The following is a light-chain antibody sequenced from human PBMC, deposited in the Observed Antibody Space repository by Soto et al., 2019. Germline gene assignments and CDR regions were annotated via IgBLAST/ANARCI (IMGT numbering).Light chain of an antibody. CDR2: SSS. Sequence: DIQLTQSPSSLSASVGDRVTITCRASQGIITYLNWYQQKPGKAPNLLIYSSSTLQSGVPSRFSGSGSGTDFTLTISSLQPEDFATYYGQQSFSSRWTFGQGTRVEIK. V-gene: IGKV1-39*01. J-gene: IGKJ1*01. CDR1: QGIITY. CDR3: QQSFSSRWT.